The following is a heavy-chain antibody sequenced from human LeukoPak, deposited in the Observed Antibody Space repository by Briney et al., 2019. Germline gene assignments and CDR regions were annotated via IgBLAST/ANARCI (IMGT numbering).Heavy chain of an antibody. CDR3: ARVIVGGMRAFDM. J-gene: IGHJ3*02. V-gene: IGHV3-74*03. CDR2: IDGDGTT. D-gene: IGHD1-26*01. Sequence: GGSLRLSCAASGFTFTNYWMHWVRQAPGKGLVWVSRIDGDGTTKYADSVRGRFTISRDNAKKTLYLQMNGLRAEDMAVYYCARVIVGGMRAFDMWGQGTIVTVSS. CDR1: GFTFTNYW.